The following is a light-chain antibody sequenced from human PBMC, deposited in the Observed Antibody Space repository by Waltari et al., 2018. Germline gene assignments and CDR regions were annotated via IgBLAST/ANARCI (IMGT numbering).Light chain of an antibody. CDR1: SSNIGSDYH. CDR2: GNN. CDR3: QSFDIILTGWV. J-gene: IGLJ3*02. Sequence: SVLTQPPSVTGAPGQRVTISCTGSSSNIGSDYHVHWYQQVPGMAPKLLLYGNNKRPSGVPDRFSVSKSGTSASLAIAGLQPEDEADYYCQSFDIILTGWVFGGGTRLTVL. V-gene: IGLV1-40*01.